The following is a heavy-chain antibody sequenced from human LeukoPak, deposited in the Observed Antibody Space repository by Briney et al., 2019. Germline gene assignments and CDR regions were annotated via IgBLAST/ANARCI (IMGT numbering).Heavy chain of an antibody. D-gene: IGHD3-22*01. CDR1: GYGCTNYT. Sequence: ASVTVSCKAAGYGCTNYTRNWVRLATGQALEWVGWIDTNSGNSTYAQCFAGRFVFSLDTSVTTTYLQISSLKAEDTAVYFCTRGRDTTGYFVYWGQGTLVTVSS. J-gene: IGHJ4*02. CDR2: IDTNSGNS. CDR3: TRGRDTTGYFVY. V-gene: IGHV7-4-1*02.